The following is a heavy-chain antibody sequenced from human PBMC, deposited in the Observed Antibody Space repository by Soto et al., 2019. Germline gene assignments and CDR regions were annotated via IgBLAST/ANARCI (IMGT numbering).Heavy chain of an antibody. CDR1: VFTFSSYA. Sequence: GGSLRLSCAASVFTFSSYAMSWVRQAPGKGLEWVSAISGSGGSTYYADSVKGRFTISRDNSKNTLYLQMNSLRAEDTAVYYCAKVGILTGSYYFDYWGQGTLVTVSS. CDR3: AKVGILTGSYYFDY. CDR2: ISGSGGST. V-gene: IGHV3-23*01. D-gene: IGHD3-9*01. J-gene: IGHJ4*02.